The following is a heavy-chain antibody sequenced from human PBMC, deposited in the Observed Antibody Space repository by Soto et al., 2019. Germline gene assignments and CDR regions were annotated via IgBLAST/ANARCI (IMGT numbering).Heavy chain of an antibody. J-gene: IGHJ3*02. CDR1: GGTLSSYA. CDR3: ARDRIAVAGAPDYAFDI. V-gene: IGHV1-69*13. CDR2: IIPIFGTA. Sequence: ASVKVSCKASGGTLSSYAISWVRQAPGQGREWMGGIIPIFGTANYAQKFQGRVTITADESTSTAYMELSSLRSEDTAVYYCARDRIAVAGAPDYAFDIWGQGTMVPVSS. D-gene: IGHD6-19*01.